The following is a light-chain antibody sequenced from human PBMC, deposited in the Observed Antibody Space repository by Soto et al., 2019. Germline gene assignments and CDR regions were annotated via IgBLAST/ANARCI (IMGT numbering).Light chain of an antibody. CDR3: CSYAGSSTFPYV. J-gene: IGLJ1*01. V-gene: IGLV2-23*03. CDR1: SSDVGSYNL. Sequence: QSALTQPASVSGSPGQSITISCTGTSSDVGSYNLVSWYQQHPGKAPKLMIYEGSKRPSGVSNRFSGSKSGNTASLTISGLQAEDEADYYCCSYAGSSTFPYVFGTGTKVTAL. CDR2: EGS.